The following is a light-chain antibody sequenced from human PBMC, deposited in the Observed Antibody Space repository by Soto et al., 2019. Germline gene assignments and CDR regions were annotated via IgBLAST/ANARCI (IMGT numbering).Light chain of an antibody. CDR2: GAS. CDR3: QQYGSSPPIT. Sequence: VMAQASATLSVSPGERATLSCRASQTINNNVAWYQLKDGQVARLVIYGASSRATGIPDRFSGSGSGTDFTLTISRLEPEDFAVYYCQQYGSSPPITFGQGIRLEI. V-gene: IGKV3-20*01. CDR1: QTINNN. J-gene: IGKJ5*01.